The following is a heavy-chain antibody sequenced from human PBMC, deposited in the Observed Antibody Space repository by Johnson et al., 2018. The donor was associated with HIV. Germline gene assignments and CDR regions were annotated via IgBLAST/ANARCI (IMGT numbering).Heavy chain of an antibody. D-gene: IGHD3/OR15-3a*01. J-gene: IGHJ3*02. V-gene: IGHV3-30-3*02. Sequence: QVQLVDSVGGVVQPGRSLRLSCAASGFTFSSYTLHWVRQAPGKGLEWVTLISYDGSNKYYADSVRGRFTISRDNSKNTLYLQMNSLRPEDTAVYYCAKWTPSLRPAFDIWGQGTMVTVSS. CDR1: GFTFSSYT. CDR2: ISYDGSNK. CDR3: AKWTPSLRPAFDI.